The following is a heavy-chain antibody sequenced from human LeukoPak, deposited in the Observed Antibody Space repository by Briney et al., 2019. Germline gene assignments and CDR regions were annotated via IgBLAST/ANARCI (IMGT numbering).Heavy chain of an antibody. V-gene: IGHV3-23*01. Sequence: GGSLRLSCAASRFTFSSYAMSWVRQAPGKGLEWVSAISGSGGSTYYADSVKVRFTISRDNSKNTLYLQMNSLRAEDTAVYYCAKEKLDYSNIRYFDYWGQGTLVTVSS. CDR3: AKEKLDYSNIRYFDY. CDR1: RFTFSSYA. D-gene: IGHD4-11*01. CDR2: ISGSGGST. J-gene: IGHJ4*02.